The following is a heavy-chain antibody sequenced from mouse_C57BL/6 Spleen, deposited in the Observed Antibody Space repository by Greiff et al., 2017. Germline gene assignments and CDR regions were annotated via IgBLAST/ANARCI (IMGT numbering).Heavy chain of an antibody. V-gene: IGHV5-16*01. D-gene: IGHD1-1*01. CDR1: GFTFSDYY. CDR3: ARGGYYGSYYYAMDY. J-gene: IGHJ4*01. Sequence: EVKLVESEGGLVQPGSSMKLSCTASGFTFSDYYMAWVRQVPEKGLEWVANINYDGSSTYYLDSLKSRFIISRDNAKNILYLQMSSLKSEDTATYYCARGGYYGSYYYAMDYWGQGTSVTVSS. CDR2: INYDGSST.